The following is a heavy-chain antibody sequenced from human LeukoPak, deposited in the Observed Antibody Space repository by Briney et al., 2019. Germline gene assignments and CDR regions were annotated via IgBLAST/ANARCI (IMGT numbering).Heavy chain of an antibody. J-gene: IGHJ4*02. D-gene: IGHD3-22*01. CDR1: GYTLTELS. V-gene: IGHV1-46*01. CDR3: ARGITMIVGFSLGY. Sequence: ASVKVSCKVSGYTLTELSMHWVRQAPGQGLEWMGFINPRGSSAAYAQKFQGRLTMTRDMFASTDYMELTSLTSDDTAVYCCARGITMIVGFSLGYWGQGTLVTVSS. CDR2: INPRGSSA.